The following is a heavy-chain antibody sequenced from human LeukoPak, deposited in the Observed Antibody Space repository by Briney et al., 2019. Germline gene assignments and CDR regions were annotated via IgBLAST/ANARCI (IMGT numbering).Heavy chain of an antibody. J-gene: IGHJ4*02. CDR2: ISSSGSTI. CDR1: GFTFSSYE. D-gene: IGHD3-16*01. V-gene: IGHV3-48*03. Sequence: PGGSLRLSCAASGFTFSSYEMNWVRQAPGKGLEWVSYISSSGSTIYYADSVKGRFTISRDNAKNSLYLQMNSLRGDDTAVYYCASAPFYVWGNIVRDYWGQGTLVTVSS. CDR3: ASAPFYVWGNIVRDY.